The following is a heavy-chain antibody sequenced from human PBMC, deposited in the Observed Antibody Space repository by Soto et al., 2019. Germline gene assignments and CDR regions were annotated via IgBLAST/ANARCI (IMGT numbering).Heavy chain of an antibody. V-gene: IGHV3-30*18. CDR3: AKGPGGVVIQDTTEEPVA. J-gene: IGHJ4*02. CDR2: ISYDGSNK. Sequence: GGSLRLSCAASGFTFSSYGMHWVRQAPGKGLEWVAVISYDGSNKYYADSVKGRFTISRDNSKNTLYLQMNSLRAEDTAVYYCAKGPGGVVIQDTTEEPVAWGQGTLVTVSS. CDR1: GFTFSSYG. D-gene: IGHD3-3*01.